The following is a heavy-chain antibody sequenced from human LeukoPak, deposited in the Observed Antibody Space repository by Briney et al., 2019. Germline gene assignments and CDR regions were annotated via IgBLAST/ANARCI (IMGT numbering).Heavy chain of an antibody. CDR2: INHSGST. CDR1: GGSFSGYY. J-gene: IGHJ4*02. CDR3: ASPYYYGSGSYYR. V-gene: IGHV4-34*01. Sequence: TETLSLTCAVYGGSFSGYYWTWIRQPPAKGLEWIGEINHSGSTNYNPSLKSRVTRSVDTSKNQFSLKLSAVTAAETAVYYCASPYYYGSGSYYRWGQGSLVTVSS. D-gene: IGHD3-10*01.